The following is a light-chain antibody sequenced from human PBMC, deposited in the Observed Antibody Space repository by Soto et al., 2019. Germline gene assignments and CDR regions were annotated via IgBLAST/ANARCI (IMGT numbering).Light chain of an antibody. Sequence: EIVLTQSPGTLSLSPGERATLSRRASQSVSSSYLAWYQQKPGQAPRLLIYGASSRATGIPDRFSGSGSGTDFTLTISRLEREDFAVYYCQQYGSSRTFGQGTKVEIK. CDR3: QQYGSSRT. CDR1: QSVSSSY. CDR2: GAS. J-gene: IGKJ1*01. V-gene: IGKV3-20*01.